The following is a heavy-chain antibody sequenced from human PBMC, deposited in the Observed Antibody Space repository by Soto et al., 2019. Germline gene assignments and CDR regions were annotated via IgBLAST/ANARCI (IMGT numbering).Heavy chain of an antibody. V-gene: IGHV3-7*04. CDR2: IKQDGSEK. D-gene: IGHD3-10*01. CDR3: ARGVGSGSTSLWDYYYYYMDV. J-gene: IGHJ6*03. Sequence: GGSLRLSCAASGFTFSSYWMSWVRQAPGKGLEWVANIKQDGSEKYYVDSVKGRFTISRDNAKNSLYLQMNSLRAEDTAVYYCARGVGSGSTSLWDYYYYYMDVWGKGTTVTVSS. CDR1: GFTFSSYW.